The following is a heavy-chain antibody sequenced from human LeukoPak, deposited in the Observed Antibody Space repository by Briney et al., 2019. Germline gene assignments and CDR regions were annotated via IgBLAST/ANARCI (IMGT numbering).Heavy chain of an antibody. CDR2: ISGVGGST. CDR3: AKDQDPYYLDY. J-gene: IGHJ4*02. CDR1: GFTFSSYA. V-gene: IGHV3-23*01. Sequence: GGSLRLSCAASGFTFSSYAISWVRPAQGKGLEWVSTISGVGGSTYYADSVKGRFTISRDNSKNTLFLQMNSLRAEDTAVYCCAKDQDPYYLDYWGQGTLVTVSS.